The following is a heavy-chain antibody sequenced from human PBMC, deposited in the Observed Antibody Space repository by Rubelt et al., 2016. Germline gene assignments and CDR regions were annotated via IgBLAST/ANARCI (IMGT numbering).Heavy chain of an antibody. V-gene: IGHV4-39*07. CDR1: GGSISSSSYY. J-gene: IGHJ4*02. CDR3: ARGFIAVAGKAFDY. D-gene: IGHD6-19*01. CDR2: IYYSGST. Sequence: GLVKPSETLSLTCTVSGGSISSSSYYWGWIRQPPGKGLEWIGSIYYSGSTYYNPSLKSRVTISVDTSKNQFSLKLSSVTAADTAVYYCARGFIAVAGKAFDYWGQGTLVTVSS.